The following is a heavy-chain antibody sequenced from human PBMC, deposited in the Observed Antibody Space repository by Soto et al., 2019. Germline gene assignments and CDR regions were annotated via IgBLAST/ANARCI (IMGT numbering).Heavy chain of an antibody. CDR3: ARGGVINWNYETYYFDY. CDR1: GFTFSSYA. CDR2: ISYDGSNK. Sequence: GGSLRLSCAASGFTFSSYAMHWVRQAPGKGLEWVAVISYDGSNKYYADSVKGRFTISRDNSKNTLYLQMNSLRAEDTAVYYCARGGVINWNYETYYFDYWGQGTLVTVSS. V-gene: IGHV3-30-3*01. J-gene: IGHJ4*02. D-gene: IGHD1-7*01.